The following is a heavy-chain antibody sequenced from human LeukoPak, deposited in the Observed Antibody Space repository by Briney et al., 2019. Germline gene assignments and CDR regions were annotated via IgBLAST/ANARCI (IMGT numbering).Heavy chain of an antibody. Sequence: SETLSLTCTVSGDSISSGDHYWSWIRQPAGKGLEWIGRIYTSGSTKYNPSLKSRVTISVDTSKNQISLRLSSVTAADTAVYYCVKARYFDWELNFDYWGQGALVTVSS. J-gene: IGHJ4*02. V-gene: IGHV4-61*02. CDR3: VKARYFDWELNFDY. CDR1: GDSISSGDHY. CDR2: IYTSGST. D-gene: IGHD3-9*01.